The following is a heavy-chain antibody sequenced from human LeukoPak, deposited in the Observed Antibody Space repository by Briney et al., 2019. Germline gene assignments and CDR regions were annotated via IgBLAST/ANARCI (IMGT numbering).Heavy chain of an antibody. J-gene: IGHJ6*03. D-gene: IGHD3-10*01. CDR2: ISSSGSSI. Sequence: GGSLRLSCTASGFNFNDYYMSWIRQAPGKGLEWISYISSSGSSIDYADSVKGRFTISRDNAKNSLYLQMNSLRVEDTALYFCVKEGSYYHGSGSLYYYYYMDVWGKGTTVTISS. V-gene: IGHV3-11*01. CDR1: GFNFNDYY. CDR3: VKEGSYYHGSGSLYYYYYMDV.